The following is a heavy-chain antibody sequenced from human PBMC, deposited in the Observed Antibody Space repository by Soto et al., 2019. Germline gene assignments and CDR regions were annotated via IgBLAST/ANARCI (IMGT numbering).Heavy chain of an antibody. J-gene: IGHJ6*02. Sequence: SETLSLTCTVSGDSVSSGGFYWSWIRQPPGKGLEWIGYIYSSGSANYNPSLKSRVTISRDTSKNQISLKVASVTTADTAGYYCARGFSSVSMDAWGQGTTVTVSS. CDR1: GDSVSSGGFY. CDR2: IYSSGSA. D-gene: IGHD6-19*01. V-gene: IGHV4-61*08. CDR3: ARGFSSVSMDA.